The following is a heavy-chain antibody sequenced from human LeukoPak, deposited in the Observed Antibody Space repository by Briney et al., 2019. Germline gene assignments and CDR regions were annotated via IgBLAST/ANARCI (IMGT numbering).Heavy chain of an antibody. D-gene: IGHD3-9*01. J-gene: IGHJ4*02. CDR3: AKVVTGYFDWLYYFDY. V-gene: IGHV3-23*01. CDR1: GFTFSSYA. CDR2: ISGSGGST. Sequence: GGSLRLSCAASGFTFSSYAMSWVRQAPGKGLEWVSAISGSGGSTYYADSVKGRFTISRDNSKSTLYLQMNSLRAEDTAVYYCAKVVTGYFDWLYYFDYWGQGTLVTVSS.